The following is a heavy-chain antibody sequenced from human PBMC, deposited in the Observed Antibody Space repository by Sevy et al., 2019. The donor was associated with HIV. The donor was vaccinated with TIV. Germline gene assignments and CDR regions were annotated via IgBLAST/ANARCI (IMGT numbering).Heavy chain of an antibody. J-gene: IGHJ3*02. V-gene: IGHV3-53*01. CDR1: GFTVSSNY. D-gene: IGHD2-2*01. CDR3: ARGILPAGAFDI. Sequence: GGSLRLSCAASGFTVSSNYMSWVRQAPGKGLEWVPVIYSGGSTYYADTVKGRFTISRDNSKNTLYLQMNSLRAEDTAVYYCARGILPAGAFDIWGQGTMVTVSS. CDR2: IYSGGST.